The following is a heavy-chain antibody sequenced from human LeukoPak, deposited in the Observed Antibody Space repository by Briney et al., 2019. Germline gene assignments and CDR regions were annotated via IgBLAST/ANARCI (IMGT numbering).Heavy chain of an antibody. D-gene: IGHD3-22*01. CDR3: ARRDYYDIGPFDP. V-gene: IGHV5-51*01. CDR1: GYSFTSYW. J-gene: IGHJ5*02. CDR2: IYPGDSDT. Sequence: GESLQISCKGSGYSFTSYWIAWVRQVPGKGLEWMGFIYPGDSDTRYSPSFQGQVTISADKSINTAYLQWGSLKASDTAMYYCARRDYYDIGPFDPWGQGTLVTVSS.